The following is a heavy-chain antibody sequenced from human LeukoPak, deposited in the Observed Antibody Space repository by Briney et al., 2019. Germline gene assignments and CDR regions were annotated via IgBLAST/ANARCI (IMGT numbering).Heavy chain of an antibody. V-gene: IGHV1-2*02. D-gene: IGHD1-26*01. Sequence: ASVKVSCKASGYTFTGYYMHWVRQAPGQGLEWMGWINPNSGGTNYAQKFQGRVTMTRDTSISTAYMELSRLRSDDTAVYYCARDTGIVGAIPDAFDIWGQGTMVTVSS. J-gene: IGHJ3*02. CDR3: ARDTGIVGAIPDAFDI. CDR1: GYTFTGYY. CDR2: INPNSGGT.